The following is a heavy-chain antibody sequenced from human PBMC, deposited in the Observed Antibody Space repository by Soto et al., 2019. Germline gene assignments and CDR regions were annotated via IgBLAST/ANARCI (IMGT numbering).Heavy chain of an antibody. Sequence: GGSLRLSCAASGFTFSSYGMHWVRQAPGKGLEWVAVIWYDGSNKYYADSVKGRFTISRGNSKNTLYLQMNSLRAEDTAVYYCASLIAAASPANYYYYGMDVWGQGTTVTVSS. D-gene: IGHD6-13*01. CDR2: IWYDGSNK. V-gene: IGHV3-33*01. CDR1: GFTFSSYG. CDR3: ASLIAAASPANYYYYGMDV. J-gene: IGHJ6*02.